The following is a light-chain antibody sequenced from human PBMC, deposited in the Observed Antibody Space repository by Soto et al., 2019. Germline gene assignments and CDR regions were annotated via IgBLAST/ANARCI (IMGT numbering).Light chain of an antibody. J-gene: IGKJ2*01. Sequence: DIQMTQSPSTLSASVGDRVTITCRASQSISSWLAWYQQKPGKAPKLLIYKASSLESGVPSRFSGSGSGTEFTLTISSLQHDDFATYYCQQYNTFGQGTKLEIK. CDR2: KAS. CDR1: QSISSW. CDR3: QQYNT. V-gene: IGKV1-5*03.